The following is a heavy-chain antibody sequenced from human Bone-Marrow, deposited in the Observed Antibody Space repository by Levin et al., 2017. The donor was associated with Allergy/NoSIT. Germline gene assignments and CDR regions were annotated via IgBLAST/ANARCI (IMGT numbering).Heavy chain of an antibody. V-gene: IGHV4-34*01. J-gene: IGHJ2*01. CDR3: ARGAYYDFWSGYLYWYFDL. CDR2: INHSGST. Sequence: SQTLSLTCAVYGGSFSGYYWSWIRQPPGKGLEWIGEINHSGSTNYNPSLKSRVTISVDTSKNQFSLKLSSVTAADTAVYYCARGAYYDFWSGYLYWYFDLWGRGTLVTVSS. D-gene: IGHD3-3*01. CDR1: GGSFSGYY.